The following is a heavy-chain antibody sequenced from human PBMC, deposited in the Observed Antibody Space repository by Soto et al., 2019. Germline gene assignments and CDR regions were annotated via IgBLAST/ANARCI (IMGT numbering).Heavy chain of an antibody. D-gene: IGHD3-10*01. CDR3: ARDLSLITMVRGVNEYYYYYGMDV. CDR1: GGTFSSYA. CDR2: IIPIFGTA. Sequence: SVKVSCKASGGTFSSYAISWVRKAPGQGLEWMGGIIPIFGTANYAQKFQGRVTITADESTSTAYMELSSLRSEDTAVYYCARDLSLITMVRGVNEYYYYYGMDVWGQGTTVTVSS. V-gene: IGHV1-69*13. J-gene: IGHJ6*02.